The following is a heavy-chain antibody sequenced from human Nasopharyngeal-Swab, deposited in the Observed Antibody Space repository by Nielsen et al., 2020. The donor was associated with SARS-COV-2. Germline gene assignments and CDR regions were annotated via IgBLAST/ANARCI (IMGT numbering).Heavy chain of an antibody. CDR3: LRGDRRDY. D-gene: IGHD3-22*01. CDR2: ISSGGSTT. CDR1: GFTFSDFY. V-gene: IGHV3-11*04. Sequence: GESLKISCEASGFTFSDFYMSWIRQAPGKGLEWVSYISSGGSTTYYADSVKGRFTISRDNAKNSLYLEMNSLRAEDTAVYYCLRGDRRDYWGPGTLVSVSS. J-gene: IGHJ4*02.